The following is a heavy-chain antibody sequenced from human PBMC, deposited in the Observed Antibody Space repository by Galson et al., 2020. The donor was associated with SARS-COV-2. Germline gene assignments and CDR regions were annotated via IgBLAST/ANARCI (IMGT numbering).Heavy chain of an antibody. D-gene: IGHD3-10*01. J-gene: IGHJ4*02. Sequence: ASETLSLTCTVSGDSVSIPGYYWTWIRQPPGRELEWIGYIHYGGNTKYNPSLKSRVTISLDTSKNQFSLKLASMTAADTAFYFCAREAETYYYGSGTYSYLESWGQGTLVTVPS. V-gene: IGHV4-61*08. CDR2: IHYGGNT. CDR3: AREAETYYYGSGTYSYLES. CDR1: GDSVSIPGYY.